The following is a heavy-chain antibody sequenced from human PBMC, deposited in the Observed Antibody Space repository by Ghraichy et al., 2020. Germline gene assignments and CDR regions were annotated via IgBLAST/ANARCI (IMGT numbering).Heavy chain of an antibody. CDR1: GYTLTELS. CDR3: ATSFPTPDFWSGYYTGYFDY. D-gene: IGHD3-3*01. J-gene: IGHJ4*02. V-gene: IGHV1-24*01. CDR2: FDPEDGET. Sequence: ASVKVSCKVSGYTLTELSMHWVRQAPGKGLEWMGGFDPEDGETIYAQKFQGRVTMTEDTSTDTAYMELSSLRSEDTAVYYCATSFPTPDFWSGYYTGYFDYWGQGTLVTVSS.